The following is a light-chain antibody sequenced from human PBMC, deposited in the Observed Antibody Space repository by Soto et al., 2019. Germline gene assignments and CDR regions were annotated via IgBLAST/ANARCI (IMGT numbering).Light chain of an antibody. CDR3: QQYGSSRT. Sequence: EIVMTQSPATLSLSPRERATLSCRASQSVSSSFLSWYQQKPGQAPRLLIYGASSRATGIPDRFSGSGSGTDFTLTISRLEPEDFAVYYCQQYGSSRTFGQGTKVDNK. V-gene: IGKV3-20*01. CDR1: QSVSSSF. J-gene: IGKJ1*01. CDR2: GAS.